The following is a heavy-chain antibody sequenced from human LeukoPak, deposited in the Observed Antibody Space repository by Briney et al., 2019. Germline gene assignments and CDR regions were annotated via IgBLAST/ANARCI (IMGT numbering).Heavy chain of an antibody. CDR1: GASISNKF. V-gene: IGHV4-34*01. J-gene: IGHJ5*02. Sequence: SETLSLTCNVSGASISNKFWSWIRHPPGKGLEWIGVINHSGSTNYNPSLKSRVTISVDTSKNQFSLKLSSVTAADTAVYYCARGGRRITMVRVNNWFDPWGQGTLVTVSS. D-gene: IGHD3-10*01. CDR3: ARGGRRITMVRVNNWFDP. CDR2: INHSGST.